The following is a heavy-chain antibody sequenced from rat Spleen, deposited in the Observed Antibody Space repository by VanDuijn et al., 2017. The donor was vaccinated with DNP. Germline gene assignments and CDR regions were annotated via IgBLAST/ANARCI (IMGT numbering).Heavy chain of an antibody. CDR3: AYYYDGYY. CDR1: GFTFSDYY. D-gene: IGHD1-12*03. J-gene: IGHJ2*01. CDR2: ISPSGAGTT. V-gene: IGHV5-25*01. Sequence: EVQLVESGGGLVQPGRSLKLSCAASGFTFSDYYMAWVRQAPTKGLEWVAYISPSGAGTTSYPDSVKGRFTVSRDSAKDTLYLQMNSLGSEDTATYYCAYYYDGYYWGQGVMVTVSS.